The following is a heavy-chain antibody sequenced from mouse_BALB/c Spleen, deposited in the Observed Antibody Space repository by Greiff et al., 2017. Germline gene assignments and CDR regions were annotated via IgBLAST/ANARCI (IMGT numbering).Heavy chain of an antibody. CDR2: ISYSGST. J-gene: IGHJ4*01. CDR3: ARSGYGNYVNYAMDY. D-gene: IGHD2-10*02. V-gene: IGHV3-2*02. Sequence: VQLKESGPGLVKPSQSLSLTCTVTGYSITSDYAWNWIRQFPGNKLEWMGYISYSGSTSYNPSLKSRISITRDTSKNQFFLQLNSVTTEDTATYYCARSGYGNYVNYAMDYWGQGTSVTVSS. CDR1: GYSITSDYA.